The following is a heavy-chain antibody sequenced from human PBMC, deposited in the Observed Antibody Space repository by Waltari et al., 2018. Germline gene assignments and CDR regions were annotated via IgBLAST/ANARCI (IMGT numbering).Heavy chain of an antibody. CDR2: IQSKDRGATT. J-gene: IGHJ3*01. Sequence: EVEMVESGGASVKPGESLRLSCVASGFTFTPAWLTWVRQAPGRGLEWIGRIQSKDRGATTDFAAPVKGRFSISRDDSRNTVSLQMNNLKAEDTAIYYCAAWTALRGGQGTMVTVSS. V-gene: IGHV3-15*02. CDR3: AAWTALR. D-gene: IGHD2-21*02. CDR1: GFTFTPAW.